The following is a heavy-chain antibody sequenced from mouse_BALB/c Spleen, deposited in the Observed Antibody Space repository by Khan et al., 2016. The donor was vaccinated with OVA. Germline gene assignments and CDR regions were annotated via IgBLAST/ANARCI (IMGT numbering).Heavy chain of an antibody. CDR1: GFSLSRYS. J-gene: IGHJ1*01. CDR2: IWIGGSA. CDR3: ARNRDGGSDWYFDV. D-gene: IGHD3-3*01. Sequence: QVQLKQSRPGLVAPSQSLSITCTVSGFSLSRYSVHWVRQPPGKGLEWLGIIWIGGSADYNSPLKSRLSISKDNSKSQVFLKMNSLQTDDTAMYYCARNRDGGSDWYFDVWGAGTTVTVSS. V-gene: IGHV2-6-4*01.